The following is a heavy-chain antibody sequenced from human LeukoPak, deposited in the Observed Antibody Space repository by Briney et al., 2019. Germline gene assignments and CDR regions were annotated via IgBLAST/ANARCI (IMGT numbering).Heavy chain of an antibody. J-gene: IGHJ6*02. V-gene: IGHV4-31*03. CDR1: AGSVSSGGNY. CDR3: ARDLGVRGMDV. D-gene: IGHD2-21*01. Sequence: SETLSLTCTVTAGSVSSGGNYWSWIRQHPGQGLAWIGYLYYTGTTYYNPSLKSRITISVDTSKTQFSLRLSSVSAADTAIYYCARDLGVRGMDVWGQGTTVTVSS. CDR2: LYYTGTT.